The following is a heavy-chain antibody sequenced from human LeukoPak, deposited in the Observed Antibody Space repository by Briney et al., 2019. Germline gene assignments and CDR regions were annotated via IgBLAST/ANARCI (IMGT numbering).Heavy chain of an antibody. Sequence: GGSLRLSCAASGFTFSSYAMSWVRQAPGKGLEWVSGISGRGGSTFYADSVKGRFTISRDNSKHTLYLQMNSQRAEDTAEYYCAKAIYTYGSFEHYFDYWGQGTLVTVSS. D-gene: IGHD5-18*01. J-gene: IGHJ4*02. V-gene: IGHV3-23*01. CDR1: GFTFSSYA. CDR2: ISGRGGST. CDR3: AKAIYTYGSFEHYFDY.